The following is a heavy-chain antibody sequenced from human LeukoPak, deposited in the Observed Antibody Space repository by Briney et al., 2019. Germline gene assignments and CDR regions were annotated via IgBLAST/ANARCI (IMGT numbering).Heavy chain of an antibody. CDR3: ARVERIVATSNWFDP. Sequence: GGSLRLSCAASGFTVSTNYMSWVRQAPGKGLEWVSVIYSGGSTYYAASVKGRFTISRDNSKNPLYLQMNSLRAEDTAVYYCARVERIVATSNWFDPWGQGTLVTVSS. CDR1: GFTVSTNY. CDR2: IYSGGST. D-gene: IGHD5-12*01. V-gene: IGHV3-53*01. J-gene: IGHJ5*02.